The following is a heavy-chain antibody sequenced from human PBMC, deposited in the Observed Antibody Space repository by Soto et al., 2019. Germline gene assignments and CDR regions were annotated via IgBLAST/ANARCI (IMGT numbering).Heavy chain of an antibody. CDR1: GFTFSSYG. CDR3: ARETHAYYYDSSGYYSQDYYYYNGMDV. D-gene: IGHD3-22*01. CDR2: IWYDGSNK. J-gene: IGHJ6*02. V-gene: IGHV3-33*01. Sequence: PGGSLRFSCAASGFTFSSYGMHWVRQAPGKGLEWVAVIWYDGSNKYYADSVKGRFTISRDNSKNTLYLQMNSLRAEDTAVYYCARETHAYYYDSSGYYSQDYYYYNGMDVWGQGTMVTVSS.